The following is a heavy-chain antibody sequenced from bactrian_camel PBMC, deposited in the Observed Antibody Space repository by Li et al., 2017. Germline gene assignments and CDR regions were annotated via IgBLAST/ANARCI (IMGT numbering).Heavy chain of an antibody. Sequence: HVQLVESGGGSVQAGESLTLSCAVYSSSNARLHMAWFRQAPGKEREGVASLASDRSSIYANSLKGRFSISKDNARNWLDLQMDSLEPGDTARYYCAADRRRHGPPSLRPGDYSVWGQGTQVTVS. V-gene: IGHV3S53*01. D-gene: IGHD2*01. CDR1: SSNARLH. CDR2: LASDRSS. J-gene: IGHJ4*01. CDR3: AADRRRHGPPSLRPGDYSV.